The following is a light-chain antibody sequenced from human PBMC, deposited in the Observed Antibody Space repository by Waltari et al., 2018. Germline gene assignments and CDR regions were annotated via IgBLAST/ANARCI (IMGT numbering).Light chain of an antibody. CDR3: QQHNSFPLT. Sequence: DIQMTQSPSSLSASLGDTVTITCRASQGINNYLVWFQQKPGKAPKSLIYGASSLRSGVPSKFSGSGSGTYFTLTISSLQPEDFGTYYCQQHNSFPLTFGQGTKVEIK. J-gene: IGKJ1*01. V-gene: IGKV1-16*02. CDR2: GAS. CDR1: QGINNY.